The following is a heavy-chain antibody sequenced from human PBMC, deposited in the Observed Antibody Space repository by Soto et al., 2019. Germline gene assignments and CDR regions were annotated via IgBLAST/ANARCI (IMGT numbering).Heavy chain of an antibody. V-gene: IGHV1-2*04. D-gene: IGHD3-3*01. Sequence: GASVKVSCKASGYTFTGYYMHWVRQAPGQGLEWMGWINPNSGGTNYVQKFQGWVTMTRDTSISTAYMELSRLRSDDTAMYYCARGPPSFTVFAEMLYGMDVWGQGTTVTVSS. CDR2: INPNSGGT. CDR3: ARGPPSFTVFAEMLYGMDV. J-gene: IGHJ6*02. CDR1: GYTFTGYY.